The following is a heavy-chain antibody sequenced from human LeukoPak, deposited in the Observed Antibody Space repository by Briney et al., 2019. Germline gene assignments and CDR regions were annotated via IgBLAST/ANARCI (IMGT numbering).Heavy chain of an antibody. D-gene: IGHD4-17*01. Sequence: SETLSLTCAVYGGSFSGYYWSWIRQPPGKGLEWIGEINHSGSTNYNPSLKSRVTISVDTSKNQFSLKLSSVTAADTAVYYCAIGDYGDYASYYYYMDVWGKGTTVTVSS. V-gene: IGHV4-34*01. J-gene: IGHJ6*03. CDR2: INHSGST. CDR3: AIGDYGDYASYYYYMDV. CDR1: GGSFSGYY.